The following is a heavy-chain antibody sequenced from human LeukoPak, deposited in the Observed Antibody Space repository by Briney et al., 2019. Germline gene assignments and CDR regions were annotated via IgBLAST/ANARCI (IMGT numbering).Heavy chain of an antibody. CDR2: ISSSSSYI. D-gene: IGHD4-23*01. CDR3: ARETRGTVGSY. V-gene: IGHV3-21*04. Sequence: GGSLRLSCAASGFTFSSYSMNWVRQAPGKGLEWVSSISSSSSYIYYADSVKGRFTISRDNAENSLYLQMNSLRADDTAVYYCARETRGTVGSYWGRGTLVTVSS. CDR1: GFTFSSYS. J-gene: IGHJ4*02.